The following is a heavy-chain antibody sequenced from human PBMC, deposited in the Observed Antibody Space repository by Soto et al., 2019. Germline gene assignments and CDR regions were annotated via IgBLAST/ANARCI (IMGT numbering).Heavy chain of an antibody. D-gene: IGHD4-17*01. CDR1: GGSISSSSYY. CDR2: IYYSGST. Sequence: QLQLQESGPGLVKPSETLSLTCTVSGGSISSSSYYWGWIRQPPGKGLEWIGSIYYSGSTYYTPSLKSRVTISVDTSKNQSSLKLSSVTAADTAVYYCARHRYGFNRWFGPWGQGTLVTVSS. J-gene: IGHJ5*02. CDR3: ARHRYGFNRWFGP. V-gene: IGHV4-39*01.